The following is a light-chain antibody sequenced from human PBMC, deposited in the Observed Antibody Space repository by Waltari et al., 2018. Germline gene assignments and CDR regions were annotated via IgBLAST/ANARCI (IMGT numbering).Light chain of an antibody. CDR1: QSISSY. CDR2: DAS. V-gene: IGKV3-11*01. CDR3: QQRSKSFT. Sequence: ELVLNQSPATLSLSPGERATLSCMSSQSISSYLAWYQQKPGQAPRLLIYDASTRATGVPARFSGSGSVTDFTLTISCLGPEDFAIYYCQQRSKSFTFGPGTKVDMK. J-gene: IGKJ3*01.